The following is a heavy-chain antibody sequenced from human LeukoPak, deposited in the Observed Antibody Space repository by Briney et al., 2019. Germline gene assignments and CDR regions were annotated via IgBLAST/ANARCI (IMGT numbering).Heavy chain of an antibody. D-gene: IGHD3-10*02. CDR2: IIDNGRKV. CDR1: GFTFSDYY. Sequence: GGSLRLSCAASGFTFSDYYMGWIRQAAGKGLEWVSYIIDNGRKVYYADSVKGRFTISRDNAKNSLYLQMNSLRAEDTAVYYCAELGITMIGGVWGKGTTVTISS. CDR3: AELGITMIGGV. V-gene: IGHV3-11*04. J-gene: IGHJ6*04.